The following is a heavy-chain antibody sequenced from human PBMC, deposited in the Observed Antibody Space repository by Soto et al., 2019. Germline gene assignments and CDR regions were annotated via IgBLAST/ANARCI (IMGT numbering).Heavy chain of an antibody. J-gene: IGHJ4*02. D-gene: IGHD2-8*02. CDR2: ISASGGST. CDR3: ATAGLGTGRYFFHD. V-gene: IGHV3-23*01. CDR1: GFTSSSCA. Sequence: EVQLLDSGGGLVQPGGSLRLSCVASGFTSSSCAMRWIRQAPGKGLEWVSGISASGGSTYYADSVKGRFTISRDNSKNTRYLQMNSLRAEDTAVYYCATAGLGTGRYFFHDWGQGTLVTVSS.